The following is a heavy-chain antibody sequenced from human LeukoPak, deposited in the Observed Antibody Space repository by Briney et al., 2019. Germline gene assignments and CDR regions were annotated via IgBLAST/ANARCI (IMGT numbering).Heavy chain of an antibody. CDR2: ISYDGSNK. CDR1: GFTFSSYG. J-gene: IGHJ4*02. Sequence: GGSLRLSCAASGFTFSSYGMHWVRQAPGKGLEWVAVISYDGSNKYYADSVKGRFTISRDNSKNTLYLQMNSLRAEGTAVYYCAKGVAGTFDYWGQGTLVTVSS. D-gene: IGHD6-19*01. V-gene: IGHV3-30*18. CDR3: AKGVAGTFDY.